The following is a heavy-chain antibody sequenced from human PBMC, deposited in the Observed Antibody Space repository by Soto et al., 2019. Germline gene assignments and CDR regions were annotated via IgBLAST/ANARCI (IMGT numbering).Heavy chain of an antibody. Sequence: ESGGDLVQPGVSRRLSCAASGFTFSSYAMSWVRQAPGTGLEWVSAISSSGYSTYYADSVKGRFTISRDNSKNTMYLQMNNLRAEDTAVYYCAKGSVVVSAKFDSWGQGTLVTVSS. V-gene: IGHV3-23*01. CDR1: GFTFSSYA. CDR2: ISSSGYST. D-gene: IGHD2-21*02. J-gene: IGHJ4*02. CDR3: AKGSVVVSAKFDS.